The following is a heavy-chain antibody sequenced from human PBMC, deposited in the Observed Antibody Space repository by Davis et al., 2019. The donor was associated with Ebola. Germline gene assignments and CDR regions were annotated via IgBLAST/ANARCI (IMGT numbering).Heavy chain of an antibody. CDR3: TRDANYYSSSPGGAGY. V-gene: IGHV3-49*04. J-gene: IGHJ4*02. Sequence: GGSLRLSFTAPGFTSGAYAMSWVRQAPGKGMEWVGFIRSKAYGGTTEYAASVKGRFTISRDDSKSIAYLQMNSLKTEDTAVYYCTRDANYYSSSPGGAGYWGQGTLVTVSS. D-gene: IGHD6-6*01. CDR1: GFTSGAYA. CDR2: IRSKAYGGTT.